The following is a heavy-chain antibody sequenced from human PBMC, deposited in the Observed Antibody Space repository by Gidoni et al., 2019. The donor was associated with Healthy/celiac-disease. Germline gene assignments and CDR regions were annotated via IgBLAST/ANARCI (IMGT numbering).Heavy chain of an antibody. J-gene: IGHJ2*01. D-gene: IGHD3-3*01. V-gene: IGHV3-33*01. CDR2: IWYDGSNK. CDR3: ARAQPGDFWSGYSPYWYFDL. Sequence: QVQLVESGGGVVQPGRSLSLSCAASGFTFSSYGMHWVRQAPGKGLEWVAVIWYDGSNKYYADSVKGRFTISRDNSKNTLYLQMNSLRAEDTAVYYCARAQPGDFWSGYSPYWYFDLWGRGTLVTVSS. CDR1: GFTFSSYG.